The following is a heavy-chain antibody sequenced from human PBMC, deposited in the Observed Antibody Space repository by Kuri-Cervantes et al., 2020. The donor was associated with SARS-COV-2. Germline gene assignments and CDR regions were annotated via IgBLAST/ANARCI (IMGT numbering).Heavy chain of an antibody. D-gene: IGHD1-14*01. CDR1: GGTFSSYA. CDR2: IIPILGIA. V-gene: IGHV1-69*04. CDR3: ARGESAPEGYFDL. Sequence: SVKVSCKASGGTFSSYAISWVRQAPGQGPEWMGRIIPILGIANYAQKFQGRVTITADKSTSTAYMELSSLRSEDTAVYYCARGESAPEGYFDLWGRGTLVTVSS. J-gene: IGHJ2*01.